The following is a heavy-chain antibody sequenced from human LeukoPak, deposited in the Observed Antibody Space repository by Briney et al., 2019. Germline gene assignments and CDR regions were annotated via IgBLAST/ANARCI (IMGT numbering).Heavy chain of an antibody. D-gene: IGHD6-6*01. V-gene: IGHV3-7*01. CDR1: GFTFSSYG. J-gene: IGHJ4*02. CDR2: IKQDGSEK. Sequence: PGGSLRLSCAASGFTFSSYGMHWVRQAPGKGLEWVANIKQDGSEKYYVDSVKGRFTISRDNAKNSLYLQMNSLRAEDTAVYYCARGVAARSGFDYWGQGTLVTVSS. CDR3: ARGVAARSGFDY.